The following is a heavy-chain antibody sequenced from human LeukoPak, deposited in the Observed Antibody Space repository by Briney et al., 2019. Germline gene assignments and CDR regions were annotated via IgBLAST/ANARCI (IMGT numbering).Heavy chain of an antibody. V-gene: IGHV4-59*08. CDR1: DGSINSYY. J-gene: IGHJ6*02. CDR3: ARLEVLLWFGELYGMDV. CDR2: IYYNGNT. Sequence: SETLSLTCSVSDGSINSYYWNWIRRPPGKGLEWIGYIYYNGNTNYSPSLKSRVTMSVDTSKNLFSLKLSSVTAADTAVYYCARLEVLLWFGELYGMDVWGQGTTVTVSS. D-gene: IGHD3-10*01.